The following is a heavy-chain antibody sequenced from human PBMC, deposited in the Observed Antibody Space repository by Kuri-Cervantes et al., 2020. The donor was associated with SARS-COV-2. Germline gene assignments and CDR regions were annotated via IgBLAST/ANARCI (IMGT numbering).Heavy chain of an antibody. V-gene: IGHV1-69*10. CDR3: ARDRTFNTIAGDFDY. D-gene: IGHD6-13*01. CDR2: IIPIFGIA. J-gene: IGHJ4*02. CDR1: GGTFSSYA. Sequence: SVKVSCKASGGTFSSYAISWVRQAPGQGLEWMGGIIPIFGIANYAQKFQGRVTITADKSTSTAYMELSSLRSEDTAVYYCARDRTFNTIAGDFDYWGQGTLVTVSS.